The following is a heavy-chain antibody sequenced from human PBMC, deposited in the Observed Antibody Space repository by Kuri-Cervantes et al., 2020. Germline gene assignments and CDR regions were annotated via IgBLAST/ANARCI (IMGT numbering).Heavy chain of an antibody. D-gene: IGHD3-3*01. J-gene: IGHJ6*02. CDR1: GFTFSSYA. Sequence: GESLKISCAASGFTFSSYAMHWVRQAPDKGLEWVAVISYDGSNKYYADSVKGRFTISRDNSKNTLYLQMNSLRAEDTAVYYCARPVSCLGPTRLRFLEWLGCGMDVWGQGTTVTVSS. V-gene: IGHV3-30-3*01. CDR3: ARPVSCLGPTRLRFLEWLGCGMDV. CDR2: ISYDGSNK.